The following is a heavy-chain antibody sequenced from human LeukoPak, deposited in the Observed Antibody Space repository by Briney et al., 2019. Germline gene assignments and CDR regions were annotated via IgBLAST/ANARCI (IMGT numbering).Heavy chain of an antibody. CDR1: GFTFSSYA. CDR3: ARDHEWGRAYFDY. CDR2: ISYDGINK. Sequence: GGSLRLSCAASGFTFSSYAMHWVRQAPGKGLEWMAVISYDGINKDYADSVKDRFTVSRDNSKNTLYLQMYSLRAEDTAVYYCARDHEWGRAYFDYWGQGTLVTVSS. D-gene: IGHD1-26*01. V-gene: IGHV3-30*04. J-gene: IGHJ4*02.